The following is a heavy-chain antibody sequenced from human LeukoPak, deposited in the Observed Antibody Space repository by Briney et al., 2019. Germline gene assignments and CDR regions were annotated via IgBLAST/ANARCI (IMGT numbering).Heavy chain of an antibody. J-gene: IGHJ4*02. D-gene: IGHD6-13*01. CDR1: GGSISSYY. CDR2: IYNSGST. Sequence: PSETLSLTCTVSGGSISSYYWSWIRQPPGKGLEWIGYIYNSGSTNYNPSLKSRVTISVDTSKNQLSLKLSSVTAADTAMYYCARAYSSSWLIRFDYWGQGTLVTVSS. V-gene: IGHV4-59*01. CDR3: ARAYSSSWLIRFDY.